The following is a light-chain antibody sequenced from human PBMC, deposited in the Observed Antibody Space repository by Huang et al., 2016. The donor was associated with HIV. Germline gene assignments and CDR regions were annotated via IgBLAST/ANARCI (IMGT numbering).Light chain of an antibody. J-gene: IGKJ5*01. CDR2: DRS. V-gene: IGKV3-11*01. Sequence: EIVLTQSPATLSLSPGERATLSCRSSQSVSNYLAWFQQKPGQAPRLLIYDRSNRAPGTPARFSGSGSGTDFSLTISSLEPEDFAVYYCHQRSSWPPVTFGQGTRLDIK. CDR3: HQRSSWPPVT. CDR1: QSVSNY.